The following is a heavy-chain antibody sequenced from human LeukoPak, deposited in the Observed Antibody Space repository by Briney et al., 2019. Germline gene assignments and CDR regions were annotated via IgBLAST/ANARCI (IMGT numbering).Heavy chain of an antibody. CDR3: AKLFESGTYNNFFHY. CDR2: IYSGGST. V-gene: IGHV3-53*01. CDR1: GFTVSSNY. D-gene: IGHD3-10*01. Sequence: GGSLGLSCAASGFTVSSNYMSWVRQAPGKGLEWVSVIYSGGSTYYADSVKGRFTISRDNSKNTLYLQMNSLRPEDTAIYYCAKLFESGTYNNFFHYWGQGTLVTVFS. J-gene: IGHJ4*02.